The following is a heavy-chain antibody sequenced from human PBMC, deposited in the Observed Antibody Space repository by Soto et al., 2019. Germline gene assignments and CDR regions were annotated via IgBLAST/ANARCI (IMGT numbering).Heavy chain of an antibody. J-gene: IGHJ4*02. D-gene: IGHD3-9*01. V-gene: IGHV3-23*01. Sequence: PGGSLRLSCAASGFTFSSYAMSWVRQAPGKGLEWVSAISGSGGSTYYADSVKGRFTISRDNSKNTLYLQMNSLRAEDTAVYYCAKESDFLTGYYSSFDYWGQGTLVTVSS. CDR3: AKESDFLTGYYSSFDY. CDR2: ISGSGGST. CDR1: GFTFSSYA.